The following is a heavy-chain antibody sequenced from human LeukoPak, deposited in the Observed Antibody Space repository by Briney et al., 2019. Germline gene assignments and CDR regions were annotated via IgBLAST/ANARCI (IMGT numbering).Heavy chain of an antibody. J-gene: IGHJ4*02. D-gene: IGHD5-18*01. CDR2: MNPNSDTT. V-gene: IGHV1-8*01. Sequence: ASVKVSCKASGYTFTSYDINWVRQATGQGLEWVGWMNPNSDTTGYAQKFQGRVTMTRNTSISTAYMELSSLTSDDTAVYYCARPSYGLGRVRGVFDYWGQGTLVTVSS. CDR3: ARPSYGLGRVRGVFDY. CDR1: GYTFTSYD.